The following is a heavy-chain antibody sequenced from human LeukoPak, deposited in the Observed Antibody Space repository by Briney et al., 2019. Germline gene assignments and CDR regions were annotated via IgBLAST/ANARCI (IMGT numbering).Heavy chain of an antibody. Sequence: ASVKVSCKSSGYTFTTYAMHWVRQAPGQRPEWMGWIIVGSGKTKYSQKFQGRVTFTRDTSATTVYMELSSLTSEDTAAYYCAREAWLTAHFDYWGQGTLVTVSS. J-gene: IGHJ4*02. CDR2: IIVGSGKT. CDR3: AREAWLTAHFDY. D-gene: IGHD2-21*02. V-gene: IGHV1-3*01. CDR1: GYTFTTYA.